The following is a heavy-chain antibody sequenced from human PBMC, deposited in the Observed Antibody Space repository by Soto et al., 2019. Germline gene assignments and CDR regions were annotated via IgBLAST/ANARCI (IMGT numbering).Heavy chain of an antibody. V-gene: IGHV1-69*13. CDR2: IIPIFGTA. Sequence: SVKVSCKASGGTFSSYAISWVRQAPGQGLEWMGGIIPIFGTANYAQKFQGRVTITADESTSTAYMELSSLRSEDTAVYYCARDRLGGPSGYSVYWFDPWGQGTLVTASS. CDR1: GGTFSSYA. D-gene: IGHD3-22*01. CDR3: ARDRLGGPSGYSVYWFDP. J-gene: IGHJ5*02.